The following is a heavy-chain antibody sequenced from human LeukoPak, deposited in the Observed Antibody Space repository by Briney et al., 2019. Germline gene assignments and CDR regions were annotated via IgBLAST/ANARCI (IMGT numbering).Heavy chain of an antibody. V-gene: IGHV4-4*02. CDR3: ARALDIVATIWYFDY. D-gene: IGHD5-12*01. CDR1: GGSISNNNW. CDR2: IYHSGST. J-gene: IGHJ4*02. Sequence: PSGTLSLTCAVSGGSISNNNWWSWVRQPPGKGLERIGEIYHSGSTNFNPSLKSRVTISLDKSKNQFSLKLGSVTAADTAVYYCARALDIVATIWYFDYWGQGTLVTVSS.